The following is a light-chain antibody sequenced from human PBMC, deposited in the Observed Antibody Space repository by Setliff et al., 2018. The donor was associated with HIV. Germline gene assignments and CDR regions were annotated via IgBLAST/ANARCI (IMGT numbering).Light chain of an antibody. J-gene: IGLJ1*01. CDR1: SSDVGGYSY. CDR2: EVT. CDR3: SSHRSSSYV. V-gene: IGLV2-14*01. Sequence: QSVLTQPASVSGSPGQSITISCTGTSSDVGGYSYVSWYQQHPGKAPKLMIYEVTNRPSGVPDRFSGSKSGSTASLTISGLQAEDEGDYYCSSHRSSSYVFGTGTKVTVL.